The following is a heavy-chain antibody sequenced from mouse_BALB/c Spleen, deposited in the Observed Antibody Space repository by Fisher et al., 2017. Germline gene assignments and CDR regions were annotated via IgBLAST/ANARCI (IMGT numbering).Heavy chain of an antibody. Sequence: KFKGKATLTVDKSSSTAFMHLNSLTSEDSAVYYCARGGHYYGSYYYAMDYWGQGTSVTVS. J-gene: IGHJ4*01. D-gene: IGHD1-2*01. CDR3: ARGGHYYGSYYYAMDY. V-gene: IGHV1S135*01.